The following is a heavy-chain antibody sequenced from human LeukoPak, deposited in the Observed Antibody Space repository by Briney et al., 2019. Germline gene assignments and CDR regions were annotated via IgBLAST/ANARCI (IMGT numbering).Heavy chain of an antibody. CDR3: ARGGKRANYYDSSGYYCAFDY. V-gene: IGHV4-59*01. D-gene: IGHD3-22*01. CDR2: IYYSGST. CDR1: GGSISSYY. Sequence: PSETLSLTCTVSGGSISSYYWSWIRQPPGKGLEWIGYIYYSGSTNYNPSLKSRVTISVDTSKNQFSLKLSSVTAADTAVYYCARGGKRANYYDSSGYYCAFDYWGQGTLVTVPS. J-gene: IGHJ4*02.